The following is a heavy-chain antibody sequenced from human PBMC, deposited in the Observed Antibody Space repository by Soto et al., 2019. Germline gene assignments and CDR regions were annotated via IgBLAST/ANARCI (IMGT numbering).Heavy chain of an antibody. D-gene: IGHD6-19*01. Sequence: SETLSLTCTVSGGSISSGGYYWSWIRQHPGKGLEWIGYIYYSGSTYYNPSLKSRVTISVDTSKNQFSLKLSSVTAADTAVYYCARTPRLSNFDYWGQGTLVTVSS. V-gene: IGHV4-31*03. J-gene: IGHJ4*02. CDR3: ARTPRLSNFDY. CDR1: GGSISSGGYY. CDR2: IYYSGST.